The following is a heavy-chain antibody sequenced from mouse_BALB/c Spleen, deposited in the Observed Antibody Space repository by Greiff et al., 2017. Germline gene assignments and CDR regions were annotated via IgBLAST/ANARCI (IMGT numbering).Heavy chain of an antibody. CDR1: GYAFSSYW. J-gene: IGHJ2*01. D-gene: IGHD1-1*01. CDR2: IYPGDGDT. V-gene: IGHV1-80*01. CDR3: ARWATTDYFDY. Sequence: VKLVESGAELVRPGSSVKISCKASGYAFSSYWMNWVKQRPGQGLEWIGQIYPGDGDTNYNGKFKGKATLTADKSSSTAYMQLSSLTSEDSAVYFCARWATTDYFDYWGQGTTLTVSS.